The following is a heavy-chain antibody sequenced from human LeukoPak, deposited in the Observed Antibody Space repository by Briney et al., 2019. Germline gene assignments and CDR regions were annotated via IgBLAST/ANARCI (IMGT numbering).Heavy chain of an antibody. Sequence: GGSLRLYCAASGFSLSSYAMSWVRQAPGKGLEWVSAISSTDAGTYHADSVRGRFTISRDSSKNTLYLQMNSLRAEDAAVYYCAKDMYYDSSGPVFDYWGQGTLVTVSS. CDR2: ISSTDAGT. V-gene: IGHV3-23*01. CDR3: AKDMYYDSSGPVFDY. D-gene: IGHD3-22*01. J-gene: IGHJ4*02. CDR1: GFSLSSYA.